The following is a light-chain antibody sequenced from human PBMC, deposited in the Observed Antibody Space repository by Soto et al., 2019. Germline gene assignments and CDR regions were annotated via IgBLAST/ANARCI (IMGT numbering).Light chain of an antibody. CDR3: SSYTSSSTL. Sequence: QSVLTQPASVSGSPGQSSTSSCTGTSSDVGGYNYVSWYQQHPGKAPKLMIYAVTDRPSGVSSRFSGSKSGNTASLTISGLQAEDEADYYCSSYTSSSTLFGTGTKVTVL. CDR1: SSDVGGYNY. V-gene: IGLV2-14*01. CDR2: AVT. J-gene: IGLJ1*01.